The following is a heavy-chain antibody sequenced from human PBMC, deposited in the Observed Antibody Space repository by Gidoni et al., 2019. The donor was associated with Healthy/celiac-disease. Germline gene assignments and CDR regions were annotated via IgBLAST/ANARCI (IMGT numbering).Heavy chain of an antibody. CDR1: GFSLSTSGMC. CDR3: AQTTVTTNYYYYGMDV. CDR2: IDWDDDK. D-gene: IGHD4-4*01. V-gene: IGHV2-70*01. Sequence: QVTLRESGPALVKPTQTLTLTCTFSGFSLSTSGMCVSWIRQPPGKALEWLALIDWDDDKYYSTSLKTRLTISKDTSKNQVVLTMTNMDPVDTATYYCAQTTVTTNYYYYGMDVWGQGTTVTVSS. J-gene: IGHJ6*02.